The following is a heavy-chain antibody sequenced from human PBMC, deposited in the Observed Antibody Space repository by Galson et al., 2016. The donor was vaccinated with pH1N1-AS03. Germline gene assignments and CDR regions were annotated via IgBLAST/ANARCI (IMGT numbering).Heavy chain of an antibody. D-gene: IGHD4-23*01. V-gene: IGHV5-51*03. J-gene: IGHJ2*01. CDR3: ARRGNSWTAWYCDL. Sequence: QSGAEVKKPGESLKVSCKASGYTFTDYWIAWVRQMPGKGLEWMGIIHPDDSDSIYNPSFEGHVTFSVDKSFITAYLQLSTLRSSDTAMYYCARRGNSWTAWYCDLWGRGTRVTVSS. CDR1: GYTFTDYW. CDR2: IHPDDSDS.